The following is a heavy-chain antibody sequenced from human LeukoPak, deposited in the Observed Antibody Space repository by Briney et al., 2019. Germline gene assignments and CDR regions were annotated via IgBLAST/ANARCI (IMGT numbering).Heavy chain of an antibody. V-gene: IGHV1-24*01. Sequence: ASVTVSCKVSGYTLTELSMHWVRQAPRNGREWMGGFDPEDGETIYTQKFQGRVTMTEDTSTDTAYMEMSSLRSEDTAVYYCAKRWLGVRYFDYWGQGTLVTVSS. CDR3: AKRWLGVRYFDY. CDR2: FDPEDGET. CDR1: GYTLTELS. J-gene: IGHJ4*02. D-gene: IGHD6-19*01.